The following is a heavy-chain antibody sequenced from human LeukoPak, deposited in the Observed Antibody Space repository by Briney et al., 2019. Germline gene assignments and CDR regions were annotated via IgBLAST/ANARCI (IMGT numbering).Heavy chain of an antibody. V-gene: IGHV4-59*01. CDR3: ARVFDSGSQAYFYYMDV. CDR1: GGSISGYY. D-gene: IGHD3-10*01. J-gene: IGHJ6*03. CDR2: IYYSGTT. Sequence: SETLSLTCTVSGGSISGYYWSWIRQPPGKGLEWIGYIYYSGTTDYSPSLKSRVTMSVDTSKNQFSLKVSSVTAADTAVYYCARVFDSGSQAYFYYMDVWGKGTTVTISS.